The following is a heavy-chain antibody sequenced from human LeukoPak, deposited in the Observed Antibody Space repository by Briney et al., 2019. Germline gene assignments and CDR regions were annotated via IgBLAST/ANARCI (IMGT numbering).Heavy chain of an antibody. Sequence: SETLSLTCTVSGGSISSYYWSWIRQPPGKGLEWIGHIYYSGTIYHSGSTNYNPSLKSRVTISGDTSKNQFSLKLSSVTAADTAVYYCARGGYTYGYAYWGQGTLVTVSS. D-gene: IGHD5-18*01. CDR2: IYYSGTIYHSGST. CDR1: GGSISSYY. J-gene: IGHJ4*02. CDR3: ARGGYTYGYAY. V-gene: IGHV4-59*01.